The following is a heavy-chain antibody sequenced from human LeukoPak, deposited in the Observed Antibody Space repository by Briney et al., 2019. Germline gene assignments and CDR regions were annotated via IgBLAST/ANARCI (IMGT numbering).Heavy chain of an antibody. CDR2: VYSSGST. J-gene: IGHJ4*02. D-gene: IGHD5-18*01. CDR3: ARQAGYSYGYFDN. CDR1: GGSISSSSYY. Sequence: PSETLSLTCTVSGGSISSSSYYWGWIRQPPGKGLEWIGYVYSSGSTNYNPSLKSRVTISVDTSKNQFSLNLSSVTAADTAVYYCARQAGYSYGYFDNWGQGTLVTVSS. V-gene: IGHV4-61*05.